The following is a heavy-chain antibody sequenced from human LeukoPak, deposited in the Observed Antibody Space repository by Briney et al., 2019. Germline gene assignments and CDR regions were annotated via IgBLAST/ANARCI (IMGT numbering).Heavy chain of an antibody. CDR3: ARRMVGFATRFDP. CDR2: INPNSGGT. CDR1: GYSFTSYY. J-gene: IGHJ5*02. Sequence: ASVKVSCKASGYSFTSYYIHWVRQAPGQGLEWMGWINPNSGGTNYAQKFQGRVTMTRDTPISTAYMELSRLRSDDTAVYYCARRMVGFATRFDPWGQGTLVTVSS. V-gene: IGHV1-2*02. D-gene: IGHD2-15*01.